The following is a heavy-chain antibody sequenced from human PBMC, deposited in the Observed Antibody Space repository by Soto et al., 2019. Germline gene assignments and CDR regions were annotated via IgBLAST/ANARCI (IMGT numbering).Heavy chain of an antibody. D-gene: IGHD2-2*01. V-gene: IGHV3-23*01. CDR2: ISGSGGST. Sequence: EVQLLESGGGLVQPGGSLRLSCAASGFTFSSYAMSWVRQAPGKGLEWVSAISGSGGSTYYADSVKGRFTISRDNSKNTLYLQMNSLRAEDTAVYYCAKDRTDGYCSSTSCSYDYYYGMDVWGQGTTVTVSS. CDR3: AKDRTDGYCSSTSCSYDYYYGMDV. CDR1: GFTFSSYA. J-gene: IGHJ6*02.